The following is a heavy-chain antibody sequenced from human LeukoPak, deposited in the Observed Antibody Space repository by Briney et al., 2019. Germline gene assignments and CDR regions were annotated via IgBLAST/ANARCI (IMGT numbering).Heavy chain of an antibody. CDR3: ARLDTAMAKGGY. Sequence: PGGSPRLSCAASEFTSSYSWMSWVRQAPGKGLEWVAMIKNDGSEKYYVDSVKGRFTISRDNAKNSVYMQMNSLRAEDTAVYYCARLDTAMAKGGYWGQGTLVTVSS. CDR1: EFTSSYSW. CDR2: IKNDGSEK. J-gene: IGHJ4*02. V-gene: IGHV3-7*01. D-gene: IGHD5-18*01.